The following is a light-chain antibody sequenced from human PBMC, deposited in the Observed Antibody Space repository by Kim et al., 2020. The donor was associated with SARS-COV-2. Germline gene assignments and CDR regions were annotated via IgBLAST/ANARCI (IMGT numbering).Light chain of an antibody. Sequence: DVVMTQSPLSLPVTLGQPASISCRSSQSLLHTDGKIYLNWFQQRPGQSPRRLIYKGSNRDSGVPDRFSGSASGTDFTLRISRVEADDVGVYFCMQGTHWPYTFGQGTKLEIK. CDR3: MQGTHWPYT. CDR1: QSLLHTDGKIY. CDR2: KGS. V-gene: IGKV2-30*02. J-gene: IGKJ2*01.